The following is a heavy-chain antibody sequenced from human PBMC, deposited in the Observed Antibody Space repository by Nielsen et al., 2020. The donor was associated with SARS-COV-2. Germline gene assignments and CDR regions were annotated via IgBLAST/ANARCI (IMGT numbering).Heavy chain of an antibody. Sequence: GGSLRLSCAASGFTFNSYDMHWVRQATGKGLEWVSAIGTAGDTYYPGSVKGRFTISRENAKNSLYLQMNSLRAGDTAVYYCARVAYYYDSSGYRYYWYFDLWGRGTLVTVSS. D-gene: IGHD3-22*01. CDR2: IGTAGDT. V-gene: IGHV3-13*04. CDR3: ARVAYYYDSSGYRYYWYFDL. J-gene: IGHJ2*01. CDR1: GFTFNSYD.